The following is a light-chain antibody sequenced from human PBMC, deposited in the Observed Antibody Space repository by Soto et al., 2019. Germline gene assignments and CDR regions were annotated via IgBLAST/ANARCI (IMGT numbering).Light chain of an antibody. Sequence: DIQMTQSPSILSASVGDRVTITCRASQSISSWLAWYQQKPGKAPNLLIHKASHLESGVPSRFSGSRSGTEFTLTISSLQPGDFATYYCQHYNTYPWTFGQGTKVEIK. V-gene: IGKV1-5*03. CDR1: QSISSW. CDR3: QHYNTYPWT. J-gene: IGKJ1*01. CDR2: KAS.